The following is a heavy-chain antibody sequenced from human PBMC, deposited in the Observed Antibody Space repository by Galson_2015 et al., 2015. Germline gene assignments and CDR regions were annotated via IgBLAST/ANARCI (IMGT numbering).Heavy chain of an antibody. J-gene: IGHJ4*02. D-gene: IGHD4-11*01. CDR1: GFTFSSYG. Sequence: SLRLSCAASGFTFSSYGTRWVRQAPGKGLEWVTSIGGSGGDISYGDPARGRFIISRDNSKNTLYLQMNSLRAEDTAVYYCAREGTVAYYWGQGTLVTVSS. CDR2: IGGSGGDI. CDR3: AREGTVAYY. V-gene: IGHV3-23*01.